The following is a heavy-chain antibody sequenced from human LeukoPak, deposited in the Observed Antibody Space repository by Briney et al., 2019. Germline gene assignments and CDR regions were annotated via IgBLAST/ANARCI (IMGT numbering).Heavy chain of an antibody. CDR2: ISSSSGTL. V-gene: IGHV3-48*02. Sequence: PGGSLRLSCAASGFTFSTYNMNWVRQAPGKGLEWVSYISSSSGTLYYADSVRGRFTISRDNAKSSLYLQMNSLRDEDTAVYYCARHNADYGDYSDYWGQGTLVTVSS. CDR3: ARHNADYGDYSDY. J-gene: IGHJ4*02. CDR1: GFTFSTYN. D-gene: IGHD4-17*01.